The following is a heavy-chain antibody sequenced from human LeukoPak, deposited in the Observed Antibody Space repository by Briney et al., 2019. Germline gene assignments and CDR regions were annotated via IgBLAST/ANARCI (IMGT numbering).Heavy chain of an antibody. J-gene: IGHJ4*02. Sequence: GGSLRLSCAASGFTFSSYSMNWVCRAPGKGLEWVSSISSSSSYIYYADSVKGRFTISRDNAKNSLYLQMNSLRAEDTAVYYCASKVVRVYWGQGTLVTVSS. CDR1: GFTFSSYS. D-gene: IGHD4-23*01. CDR2: ISSSSSYI. V-gene: IGHV3-21*01. CDR3: ASKVVRVY.